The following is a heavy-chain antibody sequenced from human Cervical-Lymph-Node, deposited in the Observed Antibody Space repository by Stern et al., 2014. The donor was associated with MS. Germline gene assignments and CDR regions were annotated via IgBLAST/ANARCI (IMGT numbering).Heavy chain of an antibody. Sequence: QVQLVESGPGLVKPSQTLSLTCAISGDSVSSNRATWRWIRQSPSRGLEWLGRTYHRSRWYYDYALSVKSRVTISPDTSNNQFSLWLNSVTPEDTAVYYCARDVSSSPDAFDTWGQGTMVTVSS. V-gene: IGHV6-1*01. CDR2: TYHRSRWYY. CDR3: ARDVSSSPDAFDT. D-gene: IGHD6-6*01. CDR1: GDSVSSNRAT. J-gene: IGHJ3*02.